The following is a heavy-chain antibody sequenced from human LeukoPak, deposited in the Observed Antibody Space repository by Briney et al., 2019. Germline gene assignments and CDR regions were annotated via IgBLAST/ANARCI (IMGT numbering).Heavy chain of an antibody. D-gene: IGHD5/OR15-5a*01. V-gene: IGHV5-10-1*01. CDR2: IDPSDSYT. CDR1: GYSFTSYW. Sequence: GESLKISCQGSGYSFTSYWISWVRQMPGKGLEWMGRIDPSDSYTNYSPSFQGHVTISADKSISTAYLQWSSLKASDTAMYYCARSVSLDYYYGMDVWDQGTTVTVSS. J-gene: IGHJ6*02. CDR3: ARSVSLDYYYGMDV.